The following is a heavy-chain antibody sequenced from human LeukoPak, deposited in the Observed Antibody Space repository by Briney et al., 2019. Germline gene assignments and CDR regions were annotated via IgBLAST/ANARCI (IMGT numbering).Heavy chain of an antibody. J-gene: IGHJ4*02. CDR2: ISAGGGVT. CDR3: AKGGNNAPLDY. CDR1: GFTFGDSA. V-gene: IGHV3-23*01. Sequence: GGSLRLSCAASGFTFGDSAMTWVRQAPGKGLEWISAISAGGGVTIYADSARDRFTMSRDNSRNTLYLQMNSLRIDDTAIYYCAKGGNNAPLDYWGQGTLVTVSS. D-gene: IGHD3-16*01.